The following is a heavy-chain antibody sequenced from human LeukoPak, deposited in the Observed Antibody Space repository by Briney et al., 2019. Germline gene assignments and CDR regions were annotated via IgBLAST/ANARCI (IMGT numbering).Heavy chain of an antibody. D-gene: IGHD3-10*01. CDR1: GGSISSSSYY. CDR3: ARKLRYYGSGSYYNAFDI. V-gene: IGHV4-39*07. J-gene: IGHJ3*02. Sequence: SETLSLTCTVSGGSISSSSYYWGWIRQPPGKGLEWIGSIYYSGSTYYNPSLKSRVTISVDTSKNQFSLKLSSVTAADTAVYYCARKLRYYGSGSYYNAFDIWGQGTMVTVSS. CDR2: IYYSGST.